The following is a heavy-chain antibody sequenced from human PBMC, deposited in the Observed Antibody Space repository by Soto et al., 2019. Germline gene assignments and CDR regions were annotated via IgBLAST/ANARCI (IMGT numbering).Heavy chain of an antibody. Sequence: GGSLRLSCSASGFTFSSYAMSWVRQAPGKGLEWVSAITGSGGATYYADSVKGRFTISRDNSKNTLYLQMTNMDPVDTATYYCARFRSGHPHDYWGQGTLVTVSS. V-gene: IGHV3-23*01. D-gene: IGHD6-19*01. CDR1: GFTFSSYA. CDR3: ARFRSGHPHDY. CDR2: ITGSGGAT. J-gene: IGHJ4*02.